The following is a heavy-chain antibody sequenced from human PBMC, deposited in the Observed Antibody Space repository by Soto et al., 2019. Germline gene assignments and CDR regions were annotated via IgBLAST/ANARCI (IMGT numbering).Heavy chain of an antibody. V-gene: IGHV1-69*04. CDR1: GGTFSSYT. D-gene: IGHD2-2*01. J-gene: IGHJ5*02. CDR3: ARDCSSTSCYADP. CDR2: IIPILGIA. Sequence: ASVKVSCKASGGTFSSYTISWVRQAPGQGLEWMGRIIPILGIANYAQKFQGRVTITADKSTSTAYMELSSLRSEDTAVYYCARDCSSTSCYADPWGQGTLVTVSS.